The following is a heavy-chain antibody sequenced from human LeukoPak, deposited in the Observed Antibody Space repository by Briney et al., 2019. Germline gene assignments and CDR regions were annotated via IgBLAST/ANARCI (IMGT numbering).Heavy chain of an antibody. CDR2: ISGGGGST. CDR3: ARDEVGYCSGGSCYSDV. Sequence: GGSLRLSCAASGFTFSSYAMSWVRQAPGKGLEWVSAISGGGGSTYYADSVKGRFTISRDTSKNTLYLQMNSLRAEDTAVYYCARDEVGYCSGGSCYSDVWGKGTTVTVSS. V-gene: IGHV3-23*01. J-gene: IGHJ6*04. D-gene: IGHD2-15*01. CDR1: GFTFSSYA.